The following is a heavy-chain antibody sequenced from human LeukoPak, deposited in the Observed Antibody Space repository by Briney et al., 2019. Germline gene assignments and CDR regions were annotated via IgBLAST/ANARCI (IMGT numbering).Heavy chain of an antibody. V-gene: IGHV3-30*04. J-gene: IGHJ4*02. D-gene: IGHD3-16*01. CDR3: VREAYYASGSPPTYYFDS. CDR2: ISNDERTI. Sequence: SGGSLRLSCAVSGFAFRTHVIHWVRQAPGKRLEWVAVISNDERTIFYADSVKGRFTISRDNSKSTLYLQMNSLRAEDTAVYYCVREAYYASGSPPTYYFDSWGQGTLVTVSS. CDR1: GFAFRTHV.